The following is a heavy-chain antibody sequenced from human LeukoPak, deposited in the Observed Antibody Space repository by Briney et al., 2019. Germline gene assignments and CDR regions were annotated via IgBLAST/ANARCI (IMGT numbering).Heavy chain of an antibody. V-gene: IGHV3-74*01. J-gene: IGHJ5*02. Sequence: GGSLRLSCAASGFSLSTFWMHWVRQAPGKGLVWDSRIDYDGSTTTYADSVKGRFTISRDNAKNTLYLQMNSLRAEDTAVYYCTHLGWFDPWGQGTLVTVSS. CDR1: GFSLSTFW. CDR2: IDYDGSTT. CDR3: THLGWFDP.